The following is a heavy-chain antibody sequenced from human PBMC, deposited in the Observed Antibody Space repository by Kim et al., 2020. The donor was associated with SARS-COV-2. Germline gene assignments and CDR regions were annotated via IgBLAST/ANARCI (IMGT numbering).Heavy chain of an antibody. J-gene: IGHJ4*02. Sequence: NYHPSLRSRVTITVDTAKNQFSLKRSSVTAADTAVYYCAGTVRGANFDYWGRGALVTVSS. CDR3: AGTVRGANFDY. D-gene: IGHD3-10*01. V-gene: IGHV4-4*09.